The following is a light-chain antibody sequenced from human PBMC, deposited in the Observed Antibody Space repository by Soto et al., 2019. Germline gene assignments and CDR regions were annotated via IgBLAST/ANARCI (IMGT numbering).Light chain of an antibody. CDR1: LSVTTNY. CDR3: QQYACSPLT. Sequence: ENVLTQSPDTLSLSPGERATLSCRASLSVTTNYLAWYQHKPGQAPRLLIYGASIRATGIPDRFSGSGSGTDFTLTISRLEPEDFAVYFCQQYACSPLTFGGGTKVEIK. V-gene: IGKV3-20*01. CDR2: GAS. J-gene: IGKJ4*01.